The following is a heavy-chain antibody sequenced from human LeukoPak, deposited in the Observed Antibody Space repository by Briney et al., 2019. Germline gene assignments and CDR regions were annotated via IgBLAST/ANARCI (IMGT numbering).Heavy chain of an antibody. CDR3: AKDYSDSSGYFRVPHVFDF. V-gene: IGHV3-30*04. CDR2: ILGDGTIQ. J-gene: IGHJ4*02. CDR1: GFTFRNYM. Sequence: GGSLRLSCAASGFTFRNYMMHWVRQAPGKGLDWVAVILGDGTIQHYADSVKGRFTISRDNSKNTLYLQMNSLRVEDTAVYYCAKDYSDSSGYFRVPHVFDFWGQGTLVTVSS. D-gene: IGHD3-22*01.